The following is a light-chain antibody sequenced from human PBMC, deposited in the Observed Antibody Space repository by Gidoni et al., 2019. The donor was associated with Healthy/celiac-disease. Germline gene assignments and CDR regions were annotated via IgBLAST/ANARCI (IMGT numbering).Light chain of an antibody. CDR2: AAS. Sequence: IQITQSPSSLSASVGDRVTITCRASQSISSYLNWYQQKPGKAPKLLIYAASSLQSGVPSRFSGGGSGTDFTLTISSLQPEDFATYYCQQSYSTPFTFGPGTKVDIK. CDR1: QSISSY. V-gene: IGKV1-39*01. CDR3: QQSYSTPFT. J-gene: IGKJ3*01.